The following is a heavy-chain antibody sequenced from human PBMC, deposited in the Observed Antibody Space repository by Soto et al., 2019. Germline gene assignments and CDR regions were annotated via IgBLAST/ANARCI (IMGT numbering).Heavy chain of an antibody. D-gene: IGHD2-15*01. Sequence: QVQLVESGGGVVQPGRSLRLSCAASGFTFSSYGMHWVRQAPGKGLEWVAVIWYDGSNKYYSDSVKGPLTISRDNSNNARYLQVTSLSAKDSSVYYFASEGLYCSVGSCYHHFDYWGEGTLGTVSS. CDR2: IWYDGSNK. CDR1: GFTFSSYG. V-gene: IGHV3-33*01. CDR3: ASEGLYCSVGSCYHHFDY. J-gene: IGHJ4*02.